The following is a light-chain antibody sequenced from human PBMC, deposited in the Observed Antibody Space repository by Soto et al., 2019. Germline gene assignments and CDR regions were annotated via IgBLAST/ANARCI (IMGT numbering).Light chain of an antibody. Sequence: DIQMTQSPSTLSASVGDRVTITCRASQSISSWLAWYQQKPGKVPNLLIYKASNLQSGVPSRFSGSGSGTDFTLTISSLPPDDFATYYCQQYNSYPLTFGGGSKVEIK. J-gene: IGKJ4*01. V-gene: IGKV1-5*03. CDR1: QSISSW. CDR3: QQYNSYPLT. CDR2: KAS.